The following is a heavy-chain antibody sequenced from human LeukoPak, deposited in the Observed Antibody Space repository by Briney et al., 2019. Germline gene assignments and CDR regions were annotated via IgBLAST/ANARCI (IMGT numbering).Heavy chain of an antibody. J-gene: IGHJ2*01. V-gene: IGHV1-69*13. CDR3: ARPGLEVGGNPQTWWYFDL. Sequence: GASVKVSCKASGGTFSSYAISWVRQAPGQGLEWMGGIIPIFGTANYAQKFQGRVTITADESTSTAYMELSSMRSEDTAVYYCARPGLEVGGNPQTWWYFDLWGRGALVTVSS. CDR2: IIPIFGTA. D-gene: IGHD4-23*01. CDR1: GGTFSSYA.